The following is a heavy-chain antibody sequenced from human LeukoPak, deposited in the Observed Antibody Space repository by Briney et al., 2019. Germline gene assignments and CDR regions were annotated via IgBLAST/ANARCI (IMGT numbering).Heavy chain of an antibody. CDR2: FGITSTI. Sequence: GVPLRLSCAASGFTLSSYDMHWVRQAPGEGLKWVAYFGITSTIYYAESVMGRFTISRDNAKNSLYLQMNSLRAEDTAVYCCSGFGDYPYWGQGTLVTVSS. J-gene: IGHJ4*02. V-gene: IGHV3-48*01. CDR3: SGFGDYPY. CDR1: GFTLSSYD. D-gene: IGHD4-17*01.